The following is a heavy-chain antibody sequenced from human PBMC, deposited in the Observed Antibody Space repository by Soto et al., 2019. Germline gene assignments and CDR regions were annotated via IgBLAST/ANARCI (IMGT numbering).Heavy chain of an antibody. CDR1: GFSFSSYA. D-gene: IGHD2-15*01. CDR3: AKGSIVVVVAATYDY. Sequence: GGSLRLSCAASGFSFSSYAMSWVRQAPGKGLEWVSGISGRAGSTYYADSVKGRVTISRDNSKNTLYLQMNSLRAEDTAVYYCAKGSIVVVVAATYDYWGQGTLVTVSS. CDR2: ISGRAGST. J-gene: IGHJ4*02. V-gene: IGHV3-23*01.